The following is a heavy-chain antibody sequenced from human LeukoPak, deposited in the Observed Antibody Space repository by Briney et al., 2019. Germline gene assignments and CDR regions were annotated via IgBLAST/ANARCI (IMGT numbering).Heavy chain of an antibody. CDR2: ISSSSSYI. Sequence: PGGSLRLSCAAPGFTFSSYSMNWVRQAPGKGLEWVSSISSSSSYIYYADSVRGRFTISRDNAKNSLYLQMNSLRAEDTAVYYCARDLRDLGDYVYYYYGMDVWGQGTTVTVSS. V-gene: IGHV3-21*01. CDR3: ARDLRDLGDYVYYYYGMDV. CDR1: GFTFSSYS. D-gene: IGHD4-17*01. J-gene: IGHJ6*02.